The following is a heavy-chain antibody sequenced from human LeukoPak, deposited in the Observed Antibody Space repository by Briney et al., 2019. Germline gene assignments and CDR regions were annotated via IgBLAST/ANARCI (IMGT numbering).Heavy chain of an antibody. CDR1: GFTFSGYN. CDR3: ARGKTSQNIVTRKTYNWFDP. D-gene: IGHD2/OR15-2a*01. J-gene: IGHJ5*02. Sequence: PGGSLRLSCAAFGFTFSGYNLNWVRQAPGKGLEWVSSISRGGDYIYYVDSVKGRFTISRDNAKNSLYLQMKSLRAEDTAVYYCARGKTSQNIVTRKTYNWFDPWGQGTLVTISS. CDR2: ISRGGDYI. V-gene: IGHV3-21*01.